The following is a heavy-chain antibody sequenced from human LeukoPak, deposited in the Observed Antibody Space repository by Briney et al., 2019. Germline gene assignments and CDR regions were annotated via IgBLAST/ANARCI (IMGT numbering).Heavy chain of an antibody. V-gene: IGHV1-69*05. Sequence: SVKVSCKASGGTFSSYAISWVRQAPGQGLEWMGGIIPIFGTANYAQKFQGRVTITTDESTSTAYMELSSLRSEDTAVYYCARDGGDCSSTGCYSMDYWGQGTLVTVSS. CDR1: GGTFSSYA. CDR3: ARDGGDCSSTGCYSMDY. CDR2: IIPIFGTA. D-gene: IGHD2-2*03. J-gene: IGHJ4*02.